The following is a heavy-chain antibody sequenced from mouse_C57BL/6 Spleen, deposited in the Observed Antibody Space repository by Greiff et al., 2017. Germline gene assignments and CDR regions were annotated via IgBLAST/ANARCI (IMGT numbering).Heavy chain of an antibody. CDR1: GYTFTDYY. CDR2: IFPGRGST. J-gene: IGHJ3*01. CDR3: ARGGYYGSTSWFSY. V-gene: IGHV1-75*01. D-gene: IGHD1-1*01. Sequence: QVQLQQSGPELVKPGASVKISCKASGYTFTDYYINWVKQRPGQGLEWIGWIFPGRGSTYYNEKFKGKATLTVDKSSSTAYMLLSRLTSEVSAVYFCARGGYYGSTSWFSYWGQGTLVTVSA.